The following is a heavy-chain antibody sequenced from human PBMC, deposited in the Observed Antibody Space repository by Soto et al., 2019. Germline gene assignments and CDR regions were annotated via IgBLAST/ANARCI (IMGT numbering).Heavy chain of an antibody. CDR1: GFTFSSYA. CDR3: ARLGFVLMELYYFHQ. CDR2: ISGNSGKT. J-gene: IGHJ4*01. V-gene: IGHV3-23*01. D-gene: IGHD2-8*01. Sequence: GGSLRLSCTASGFTFSSYAMSWVRQAPGKELEWVSTISGNSGKTNYAESVKGRFSISRDNSKNTVHLQLDSLRAEDTAVYFCARLGFVLMELYYFHQWGHGTLVTVSS.